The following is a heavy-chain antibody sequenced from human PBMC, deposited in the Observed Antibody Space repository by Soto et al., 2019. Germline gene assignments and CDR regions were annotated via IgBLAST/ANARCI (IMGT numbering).Heavy chain of an antibody. V-gene: IGHV3-74*01. CDR3: TSDTFGLRDT. CDR1: GFPFSHYW. Sequence: MQMVESGGGSVQPGGSLRLSCAASGFPFSHYWMHWVRQTPGKGLVWVSRINPAGTITNYADSVEGRFTISRDNADSALFLQMNRLSAEDTAIYYSTSDTFGLRDTWGQGTLVTVSS. D-gene: IGHD3-16*01. J-gene: IGHJ5*02. CDR2: INPAGTIT.